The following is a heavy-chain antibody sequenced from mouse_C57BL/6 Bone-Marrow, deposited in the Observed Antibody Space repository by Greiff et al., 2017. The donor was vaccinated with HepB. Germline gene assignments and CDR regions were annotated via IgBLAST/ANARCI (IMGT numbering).Heavy chain of an antibody. Sequence: ATGGIDFSRYWMSWVRRAPGKGLEWIGEINPDSSTINYAPSLKDKFIISRDNAKNTLYLQMSKVRSEDTALYYCARLRFYAMDYWGQGTSVTVSS. CDR3: ARLRFYAMDY. V-gene: IGHV4-1*01. CDR1: GIDFSRYW. J-gene: IGHJ4*01. CDR2: INPDSSTI.